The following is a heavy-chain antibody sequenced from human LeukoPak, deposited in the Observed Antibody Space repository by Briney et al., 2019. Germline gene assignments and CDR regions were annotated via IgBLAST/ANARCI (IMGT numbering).Heavy chain of an antibody. CDR1: GFIFSSYS. V-gene: IGHV3-48*02. J-gene: IGHJ4*02. CDR3: TKDSNDGSSYSEPDF. Sequence: GGSLRLSCVGSGFIFSSYSMNWVRQAPGRGLEWLSHISSTSDTIYYADSVGDRFTVSRDNARNSLFLQVNDLRDDDTAVYYCTKDSNDGSSYSEPDFWGQGTLVTVSS. CDR2: ISSTSDTI. D-gene: IGHD3-22*01.